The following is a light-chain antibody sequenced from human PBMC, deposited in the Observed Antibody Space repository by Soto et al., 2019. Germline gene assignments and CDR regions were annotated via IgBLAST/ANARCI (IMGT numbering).Light chain of an antibody. CDR2: GAS. V-gene: IGKV3-20*01. CDR1: QSVRNSY. CDR3: QQYGSSPYT. J-gene: IGKJ2*01. Sequence: EILLTQSPGTLSLSPGERATLSCRASQSVRNSYLAWYQQKPGQAPRLLIYGASGRATGIPDRFSGSGSGTNFXXTXXRXEPEDFAVYYCQQYGSSPYTFGQGTKLEI.